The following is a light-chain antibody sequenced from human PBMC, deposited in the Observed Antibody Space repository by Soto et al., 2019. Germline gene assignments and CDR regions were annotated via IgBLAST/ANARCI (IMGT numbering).Light chain of an antibody. J-gene: IGLJ3*02. CDR1: SGSIANNY. CDR2: EDN. Sequence: NFMLTQPHSVSESPGKTVTISCTRSSGSIANNYVQWYQQRPGSAPTTVIYEDNQRPSGVADRFSGSIDSSSNSASLTISGLKTEDEAAYYCQSYDNSNVVFGGGTKLTVL. CDR3: QSYDNSNVV. V-gene: IGLV6-57*04.